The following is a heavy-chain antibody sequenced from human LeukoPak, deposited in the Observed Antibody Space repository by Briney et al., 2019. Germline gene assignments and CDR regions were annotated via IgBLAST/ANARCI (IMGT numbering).Heavy chain of an antibody. D-gene: IGHD6-19*01. Sequence: SVKVSCKVSGYTLTELSMHWVRQAPGKGLEWMGGFDSEDGETIYAQKFQGRVTMTEDTSTDTAYMELSSLRSEDTAVYYCATGSSGPYYFDYWGQGTLVTVSS. J-gene: IGHJ4*02. CDR3: ATGSSGPYYFDY. CDR2: FDSEDGET. V-gene: IGHV1-24*01. CDR1: GYTLTELS.